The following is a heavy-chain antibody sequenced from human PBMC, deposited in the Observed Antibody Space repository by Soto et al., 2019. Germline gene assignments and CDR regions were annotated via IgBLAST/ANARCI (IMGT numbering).Heavy chain of an antibody. V-gene: IGHV3-64D*08. CDR1: GFTFSSYA. D-gene: IGHD3-10*01. J-gene: IGHJ5*02. CDR3: VKDVRAPLWFGEGWFDP. Sequence: GGSLRLSCSASGFTFSSYAMHWVRQAPGKGLEYVSAISSNGGSTYYADSVKGRFTISRDNSKNTLYLQMSSLRAEDTAVYYCVKDVRAPLWFGEGWFDPWGQGTLVTVSS. CDR2: ISSNGGST.